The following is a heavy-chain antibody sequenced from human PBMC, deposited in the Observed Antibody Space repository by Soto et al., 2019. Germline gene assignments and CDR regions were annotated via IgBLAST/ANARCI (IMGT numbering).Heavy chain of an antibody. V-gene: IGHV4-39*07. Sequence: PSETLSLTCAVSGGSISGSRFHWGWIRQTPGKGLEWIGSIHSGGSTYYNPSLKSRVTISVDTSKNQFSLKLSSVTAADTAVYYCARVDFGNGYQLLLPWFDPWAQGTLVTVSS. CDR2: IHSGGST. CDR1: GGSISGSRFH. D-gene: IGHD2-2*01. CDR3: ARVDFGNGYQLLLPWFDP. J-gene: IGHJ5*02.